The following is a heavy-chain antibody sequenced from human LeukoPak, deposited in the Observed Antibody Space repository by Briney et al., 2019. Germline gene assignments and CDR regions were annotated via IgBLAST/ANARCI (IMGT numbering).Heavy chain of an antibody. V-gene: IGHV4-39*07. D-gene: IGHD5-18*01. J-gene: IGHJ3*02. CDR1: GGSISSSSYY. Sequence: KPSETLSLTCTVSGGSISSSSYYWGWIRQPPGKGLEWIGSIYYSGSTYYNPSLKSRVTISVDTSKNQFSLKLSSVTAADTAVYYCAREVDTAMVNHAFDIWGQGTMVTVSS. CDR3: AREVDTAMVNHAFDI. CDR2: IYYSGST.